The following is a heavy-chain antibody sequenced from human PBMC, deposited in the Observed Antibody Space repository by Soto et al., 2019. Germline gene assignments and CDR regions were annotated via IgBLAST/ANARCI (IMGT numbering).Heavy chain of an antibody. CDR1: GIAFSSYP. D-gene: IGHD6-6*01. CDR3: ARRAFSSSRSSES. Sequence: GSLRLSGAASGIAFSSYPLSWVLQDPEEGLEWVSVISGAGGRTYNEDSVKGRFTISRDNSKNTLYLQMNSLRAEDTAVYYCARRAFSSSRSSESWGKG. CDR2: ISGAGGRT. V-gene: IGHV3-23*01. J-gene: IGHJ6*03.